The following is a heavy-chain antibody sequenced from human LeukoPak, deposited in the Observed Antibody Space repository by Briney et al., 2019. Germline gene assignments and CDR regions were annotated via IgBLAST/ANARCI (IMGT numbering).Heavy chain of an antibody. V-gene: IGHV1-69*04. CDR2: IIPILGIA. Sequence: SVKVSCKASGGTFSSYAISWVRQAPGQGLEWMGRIIPILGIANYAQKFQGRVTITADKSTSTAYMELSSLRSEDTAVYYCARDPDYYDSSGPTVYFDYWGQGTLVTVSS. J-gene: IGHJ4*02. D-gene: IGHD3-22*01. CDR3: ARDPDYYDSSGPTVYFDY. CDR1: GGTFSSYA.